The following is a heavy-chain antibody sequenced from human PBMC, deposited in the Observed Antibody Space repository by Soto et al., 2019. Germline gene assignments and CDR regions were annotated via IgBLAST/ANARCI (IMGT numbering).Heavy chain of an antibody. Sequence: PGGSLRLSCAASGFTFSSYAMSWVRQAPGKGLEWVSAFSGSVGSTYYADSLKGRFTISRDNSKNTLYLQMNSLRAEDTAVFYCAKDRITIFGVVILGYFDYWGQGTLVTVSS. V-gene: IGHV3-23*01. CDR2: FSGSVGST. CDR3: AKDRITIFGVVILGYFDY. CDR1: GFTFSSYA. J-gene: IGHJ4*02. D-gene: IGHD3-3*01.